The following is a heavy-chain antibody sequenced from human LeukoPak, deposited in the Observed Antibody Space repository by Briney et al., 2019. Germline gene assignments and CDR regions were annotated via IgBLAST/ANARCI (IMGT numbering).Heavy chain of an antibody. J-gene: IGHJ4*02. V-gene: IGHV3-33*01. CDR2: IYYDGSNI. CDR3: ARDWKTNSFDY. D-gene: IGHD1-1*01. CDR1: EFTFTTYG. Sequence: QPGGSLRLSCAASEFTFTTYGMHWVRQAPGKGLEWVAFIYYDGSNIYYADYVKGRFTISRGISKNTLYLQMDSLRAEDTAIYYCARDWKTNSFDYWGQGTLVTVSS.